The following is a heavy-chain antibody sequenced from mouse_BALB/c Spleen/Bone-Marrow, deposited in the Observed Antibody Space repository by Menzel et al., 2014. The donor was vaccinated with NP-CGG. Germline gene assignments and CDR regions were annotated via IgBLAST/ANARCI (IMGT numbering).Heavy chain of an antibody. CDR1: AYTFTSYW. D-gene: IGHD1-1*01. V-gene: IGHV1S81*02. CDR3: ARYYNWYFDV. CDR2: INPNNGRT. J-gene: IGHJ1*01. Sequence: QVQLKQSGAELVKPGASVKLPCKSSAYTFTSYWMHWVKQRPGQCLECIGEINPNNGRTNYNVKFRNKATLTVDKSSSTAYMQLSRLTSEDSAVYYCARYYNWYFDVWGAGTTVTVSS.